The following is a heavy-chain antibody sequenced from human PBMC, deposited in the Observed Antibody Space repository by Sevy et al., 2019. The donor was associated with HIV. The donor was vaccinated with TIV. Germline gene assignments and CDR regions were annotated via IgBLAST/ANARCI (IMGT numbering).Heavy chain of an antibody. D-gene: IGHD2-21*02. J-gene: IGHJ3*02. CDR3: ARQPFIVVVTAITDAFDI. CDR2: IYYSGST. V-gene: IGHV4-39*01. CDR1: GGSISSSSYY. Sequence: SETLSLTCTVSGGSISSSSYYWGWIRQPPGKGLEWIGSIYYSGSTYYNPSLKSRVTISVDTSKNQFSLKRSSVTAADTAVYYCARQPFIVVVTAITDAFDIWGQGTMVTVSS.